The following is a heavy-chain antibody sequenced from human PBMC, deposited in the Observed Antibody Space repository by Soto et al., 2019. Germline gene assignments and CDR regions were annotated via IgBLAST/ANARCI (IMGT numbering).Heavy chain of an antibody. CDR2: IYYNGNT. V-gene: IGHV4-39*01. CDR1: NGSIRSSISY. J-gene: IGHJ4*02. CDR3: SRHPTGLLFGDGPDY. D-gene: IGHD3-10*01. Sequence: QPQLQESGPGLVKPSETLSLTCTVSNGSIRSSISYCGWIRQPPGWGMALIGSIYYNGNTYYNPSLKSRVTISVDTCKNQLSLTLSAVTAADTAVYYCSRHPTGLLFGDGPDYLGQGTLVTVSS.